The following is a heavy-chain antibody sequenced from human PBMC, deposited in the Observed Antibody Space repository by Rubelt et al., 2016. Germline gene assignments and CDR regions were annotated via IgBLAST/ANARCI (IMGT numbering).Heavy chain of an antibody. CDR3: TRGGLSELLWFGESRIDY. CDR2: INPNSGGT. Sequence: APGQGLEWMGRINPNSGGTNYAQNFQGRVTMTRDTSISTACMDLSRLRSDDTAVYYCTRGGLSELLWFGESRIDYWGQGTLVTVSS. J-gene: IGHJ4*02. V-gene: IGHV1-2*06. D-gene: IGHD3-10*01.